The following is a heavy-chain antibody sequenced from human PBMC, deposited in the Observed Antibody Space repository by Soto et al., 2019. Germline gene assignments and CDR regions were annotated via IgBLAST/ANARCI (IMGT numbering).Heavy chain of an antibody. Sequence: SVKVSCKASGGTFSSYAISWVRQAPGQRLEWMGGIIPIFGTANYAQKFQGRVTITADESTSTAYMELSSLRSEDTAVYYCARGEYCSGGSCYRNSYGMDVWGQGTTVTVSS. CDR2: IIPIFGTA. CDR3: ARGEYCSGGSCYRNSYGMDV. V-gene: IGHV1-69*13. J-gene: IGHJ6*02. CDR1: GGTFSSYA. D-gene: IGHD2-15*01.